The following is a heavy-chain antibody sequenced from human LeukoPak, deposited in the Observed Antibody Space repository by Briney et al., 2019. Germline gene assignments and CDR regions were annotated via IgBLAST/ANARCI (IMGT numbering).Heavy chain of an antibody. V-gene: IGHV3-23*01. D-gene: IGHD1-26*01. CDR1: GFTLSSYA. J-gene: IGHJ4*02. CDR3: AKGATAYYFDY. Sequence: PGGSLRLSCAASGFTLSSYAMSWVRQAPGKGLEWVSALSGSGASTYYADSVQGRFTISRDNSKNTLYLQMNSLRAEDTALYYCAKGATAYYFDYWGQGTLVTVSS. CDR2: LSGSGAST.